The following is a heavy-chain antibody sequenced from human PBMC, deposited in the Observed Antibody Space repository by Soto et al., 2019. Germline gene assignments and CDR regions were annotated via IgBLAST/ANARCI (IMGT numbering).Heavy chain of an antibody. CDR3: ARGACSGGSCTRFDY. CDR2: IYHSGST. CDR1: SGSISSSNW. V-gene: IGHV4-4*02. D-gene: IGHD2-15*01. J-gene: IGHJ4*02. Sequence: QVQLQESGPGLVKPSGTLSLTCAVSSGSISSSNWWSWVRQPPGKGLEWIGEIYHSGSTNYNPSLKSRVNISVDKSKNQFSLKLSSVTAADTAVYYCARGACSGGSCTRFDYWGQGTLVTVSS.